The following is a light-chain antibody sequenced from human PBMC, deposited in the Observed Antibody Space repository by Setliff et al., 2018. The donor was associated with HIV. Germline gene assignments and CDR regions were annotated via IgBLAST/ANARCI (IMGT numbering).Light chain of an antibody. J-gene: IGLJ1*01. CDR3: AAWNDRPTGIYV. CDR1: SSNIETHY. CDR2: RNE. Sequence: VLTQPPSASGAPGQTVTISCSGSSSNIETHYVYWYQQFPGTDPKLIIYRNEQRPSGVPARFSGSKSGTSAALTISDLRAEDEAEYFCAAWNDRPTGIYVFGTGTKGTVL. V-gene: IGLV1-47*01.